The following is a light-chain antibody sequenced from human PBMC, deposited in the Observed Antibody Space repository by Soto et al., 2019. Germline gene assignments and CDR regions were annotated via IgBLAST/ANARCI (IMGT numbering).Light chain of an antibody. CDR2: AAS. J-gene: IGKJ5*01. V-gene: IGKV1-39*01. CDR1: QSISVY. Sequence: DIQMTQSPSSLSASVGDRVTITCRTSQSISVYLNWYQQKPGKVPKLLIYAASSLQSGVPSRFSGSGSETDFTLTISSLQPDDFATYYCQQYNTYSTFGQGTRLEIK. CDR3: QQYNTYST.